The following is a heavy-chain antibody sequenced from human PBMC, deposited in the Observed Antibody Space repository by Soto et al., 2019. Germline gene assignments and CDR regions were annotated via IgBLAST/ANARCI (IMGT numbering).Heavy chain of an antibody. CDR3: AKDRPYYDILTVGWFDP. CDR1: GFTFSSYA. V-gene: IGHV3-23*01. CDR2: ISGSGGST. D-gene: IGHD3-9*01. Sequence: GGSLRLSCAASGFTFSSYAMSWVRQAPGKGLKWVSAISGSGGSTYYADSVKGRFTISRDNSKNTLYLQMNSLRAEDTAVYYCAKDRPYYDILTVGWFDPWGQGALVTVSS. J-gene: IGHJ5*02.